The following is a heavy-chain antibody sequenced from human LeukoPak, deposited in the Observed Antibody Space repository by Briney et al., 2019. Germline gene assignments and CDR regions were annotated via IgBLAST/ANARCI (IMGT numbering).Heavy chain of an antibody. CDR2: IYTSGST. CDR3: ARPALRYDSSGYYGL. Sequence: SETLCLTCAVSGGAISSYYRSWIRQPPGKGLEWIGYIYTSGSTNYNPSPKSRVTISVDTSKDQFSLQLGSVTAADTAVYYCARPALRYDSSGYYGLWGRGTLVTVSS. D-gene: IGHD3-22*01. J-gene: IGHJ2*01. V-gene: IGHV4-4*09. CDR1: GGAISSYY.